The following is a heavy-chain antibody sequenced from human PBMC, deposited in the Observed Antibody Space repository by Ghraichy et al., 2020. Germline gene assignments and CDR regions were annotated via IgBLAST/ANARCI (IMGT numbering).Heavy chain of an antibody. V-gene: IGHV4-59*01. CDR1: GDSISSYY. CDR2: IYYSGST. CDR3: ARASVGYCSGGSCYSVDY. Sequence: SQTLSLTCTVSGDSISSYYWSWIRQPPGKGLEWIGYIYYSGSTNYNPSLKSRVTISVDTSKNQFSLKLSSVTAADTAVYYCARASVGYCSGGSCYSVDYWGPGTLVTVSS. J-gene: IGHJ4*02. D-gene: IGHD2-15*01.